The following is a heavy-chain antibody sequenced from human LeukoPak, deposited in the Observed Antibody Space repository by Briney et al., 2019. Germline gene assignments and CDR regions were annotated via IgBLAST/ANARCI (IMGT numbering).Heavy chain of an antibody. CDR2: ISAYNGNT. D-gene: IGHD3-16*01. V-gene: IGHV1-18*01. CDR1: GYTFTTYG. CDR3: ARRGAFMITFPYYYGMDV. Sequence: GASVKVSCKASGYTFTTYGISWVRQAPGQGLEWMGWISAYNGNTNYAQKLQGRVTMTTDTSTSTAYMELRSLRSDDTAVYYCARRGAFMITFPYYYGMDVWGQGTTVTVSS. J-gene: IGHJ6*02.